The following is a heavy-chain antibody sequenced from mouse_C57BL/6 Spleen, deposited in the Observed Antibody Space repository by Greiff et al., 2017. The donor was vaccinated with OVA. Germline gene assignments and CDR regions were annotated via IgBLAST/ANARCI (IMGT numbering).Heavy chain of an antibody. J-gene: IGHJ2*01. Sequence: EVQLHQSGPELVKPGASVKISCKASGYTFTDYYMNWVTQSHGQSLEWIGDINPNNGGTSYNQKFKGKATLTVDKSSSTAYMELRSLTSEDSAVYYCANHYYGRGYWGQGTTLTVSS. V-gene: IGHV1-26*01. D-gene: IGHD1-2*01. CDR1: GYTFTDYY. CDR2: INPNNGGT. CDR3: ANHYYGRGY.